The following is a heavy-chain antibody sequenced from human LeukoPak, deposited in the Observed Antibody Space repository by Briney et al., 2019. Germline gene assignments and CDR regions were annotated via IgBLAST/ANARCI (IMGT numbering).Heavy chain of an antibody. V-gene: IGHV3-74*01. CDR2: INSDGSRT. CDR3: ARDLSTSGTYHTRFDY. J-gene: IGHJ4*02. Sequence: GGSLRLSCAASGFTFSSYWMHWVRQAPGKGLVWVSRINSDGSRTSYADSVKGRFTIPRDNAKNTLYLQMNSLRAEDTAVYYCARDLSTSGTYHTRFDYWGQGTLVTVSS. CDR1: GFTFSSYW. D-gene: IGHD3-10*01.